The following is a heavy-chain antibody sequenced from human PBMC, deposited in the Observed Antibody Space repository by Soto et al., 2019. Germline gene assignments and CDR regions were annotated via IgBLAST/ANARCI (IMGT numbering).Heavy chain of an antibody. V-gene: IGHV3-66*01. CDR1: GFTVSSNY. J-gene: IGHJ4*02. CDR3: ARDNTDYYGSGSSDY. CDR2: IYSGGST. Sequence: EVQLVESGGGLVQPGGSLRLSCAASGFTVSSNYMSWVRQAPGKGLEWVSVIYSGGSTYYADSVKGRFSISRDNSKNTLYLQMNSLRAEDTAVYYCARDNTDYYGSGSSDYWGQGTLVTVSS. D-gene: IGHD3-10*01.